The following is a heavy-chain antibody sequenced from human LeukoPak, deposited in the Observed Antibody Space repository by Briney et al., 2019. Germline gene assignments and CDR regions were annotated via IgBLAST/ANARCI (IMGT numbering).Heavy chain of an antibody. Sequence: PGGSLRLSCAASGFTFSSYGMHWVRHAPGKGLEGVAFIRYDGSNKYYADSVKGRFTISRDNSKNTLYLQMNSLRAEDTAVYYCAKDSQPQLGVSSDYWGQGTLVTVSS. CDR3: AKDSQPQLGVSSDY. CDR1: GFTFSSYG. V-gene: IGHV3-30*02. D-gene: IGHD6-13*01. CDR2: IRYDGSNK. J-gene: IGHJ4*02.